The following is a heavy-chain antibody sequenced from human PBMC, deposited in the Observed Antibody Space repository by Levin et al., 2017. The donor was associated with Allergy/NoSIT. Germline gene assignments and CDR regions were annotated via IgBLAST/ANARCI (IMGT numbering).Heavy chain of an antibody. CDR2: IYPADSDT. CDR3: ARHAVPGGVGDAIDI. J-gene: IGHJ3*02. V-gene: IGHV5-51*01. Sequence: GESLKISCKASGYTFTDFWIGWVRQMPGKGPEWMGIIYPADSDTRYNPSFQGQVTISADKSITTAYLHRSSLKASDTAMYFCARHAVPGGVGDAIDIWAQGTMVTVSS. D-gene: IGHD2-8*02. CDR1: GYTFTDFW.